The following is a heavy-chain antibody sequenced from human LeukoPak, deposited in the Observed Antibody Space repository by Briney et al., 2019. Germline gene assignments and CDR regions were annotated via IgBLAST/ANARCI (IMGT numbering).Heavy chain of an antibody. CDR2: IIPIFGTA. CDR1: GGTFSSYA. CDR3: ATPRPITFWAFDI. J-gene: IGHJ3*02. Sequence: ASVKVSCKASGGTFSSYAISWVRQAPGQGLEWMGGIIPIFGTANYAQKFQGRVTITTDESTSTAYMELSSLRSEDTAVYYCATPRPITFWAFDIWGQGTMVTVSS. V-gene: IGHV1-69*05.